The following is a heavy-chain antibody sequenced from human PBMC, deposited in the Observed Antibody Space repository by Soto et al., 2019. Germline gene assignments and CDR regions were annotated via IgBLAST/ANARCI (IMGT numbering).Heavy chain of an antibody. J-gene: IGHJ4*02. CDR3: ASGSGDYFVLDS. D-gene: IGHD1-26*01. Sequence: QVQLQESGPGLVRPSETLSLTCNVSGGSISSYYWNWIRQPPGKGLEWVGYAHSRGTTNYNPSLKSXXAISVDTSKNQFSLWLTSVTAADTAIYFCASGSGDYFVLDSWGQGTLVTVSS. CDR2: AHSRGTT. CDR1: GGSISSYY. V-gene: IGHV4-59*01.